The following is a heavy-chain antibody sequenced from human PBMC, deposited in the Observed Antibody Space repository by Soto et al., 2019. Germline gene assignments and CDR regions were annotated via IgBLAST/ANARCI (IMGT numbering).Heavy chain of an antibody. CDR1: GGTFNSFA. CDR2: IIPIFGTA. V-gene: IGHV1-69*01. CDR3: ARGGSGSYATGGYYYYGMDV. Sequence: QVQLVQSGAEVKKPGSSVKVSCKASGGTFNSFAINWVRQAPGQGLGWMGGIIPIFGTANYAQEFQGRVTITADESTSTAYTDLSSLRSEDTALYYCARGGSGSYATGGYYYYGMDVWGQGTTVTVSS. D-gene: IGHD1-26*01. J-gene: IGHJ6*02.